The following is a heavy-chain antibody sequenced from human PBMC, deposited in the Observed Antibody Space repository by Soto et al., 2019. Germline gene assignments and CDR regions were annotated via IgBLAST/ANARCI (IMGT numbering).Heavy chain of an antibody. J-gene: IGHJ4*02. CDR1: GGSISSYY. D-gene: IGHD3-22*01. V-gene: IGHV4-59*01. Sequence: SETLSLTCTVSGGSISSYYWTWIRQPPGKGLEWIGYVYYSGTTNYNPSLKSRVTISVDTSKNQFSLKLSSVTAADTAVYYCARELPHAGGYFVWGQGTLVTVSS. CDR2: VYYSGTT. CDR3: ARELPHAGGYFV.